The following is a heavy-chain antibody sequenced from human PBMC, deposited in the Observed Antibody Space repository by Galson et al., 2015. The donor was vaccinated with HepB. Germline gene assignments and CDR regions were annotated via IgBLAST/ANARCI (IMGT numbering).Heavy chain of an antibody. Sequence: SCKASGYNLINFGISWVRQAPGQGLEWMGWISGYNDNTNYAEKFQGRITMTTDTSTSTTYMEMSSLRSEDTAVYYCASQGFVGWGQGTLVTVSS. V-gene: IGHV1-18*01. CDR1: GYNLINFG. D-gene: IGHD3-10*01. CDR2: ISGYNDNT. CDR3: ASQGFVG. J-gene: IGHJ4*02.